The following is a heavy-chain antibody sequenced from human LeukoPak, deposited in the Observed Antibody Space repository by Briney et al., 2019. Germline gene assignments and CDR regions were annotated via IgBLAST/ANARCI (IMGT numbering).Heavy chain of an antibody. CDR1: GFTFSSYG. J-gene: IGHJ1*01. V-gene: IGHV3-30*18. D-gene: IGHD3-10*01. Sequence: PGGSLRLSCAASGFTFSSYGMHWVRQAPGKGLEWVAVISYDGSNKYYADSVKGRFTISRDNSKNTLYLQMNSLRAEDTAVYYCAKDRGPGLGHAEYFQHWGQGTLVTVSS. CDR3: AKDRGPGLGHAEYFQH. CDR2: ISYDGSNK.